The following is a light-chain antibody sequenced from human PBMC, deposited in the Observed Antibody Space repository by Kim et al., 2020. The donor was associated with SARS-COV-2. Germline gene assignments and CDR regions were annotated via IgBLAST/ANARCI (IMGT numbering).Light chain of an antibody. J-gene: IGLJ3*02. CDR1: QIGSKS. V-gene: IGLV3-21*04. Sequence: APGKTGKIYGGGNQIGSKSVHWFQQEPSQDPVLVIYYDSDRPSGIPERFSGSNSGNTATLTISRVEAGDEADYYCQVWDSSSDHPVFGGGTQLTVL. CDR2: YDS. CDR3: QVWDSSSDHPV.